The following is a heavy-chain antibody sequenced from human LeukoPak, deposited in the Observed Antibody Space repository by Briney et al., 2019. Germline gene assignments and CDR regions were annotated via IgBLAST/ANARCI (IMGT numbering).Heavy chain of an antibody. Sequence: GGSLRLSCAASGFTFSSYSMNWVRQAPGKGLEWLSYITNSRSYTEYADSVKGRFTISRDNAKNSLYLQMNSLRADDTAVYYCAINGGSYSFDTWGQGTLVTVSS. J-gene: IGHJ5*02. V-gene: IGHV3-21*05. CDR3: AINGGSYSFDT. D-gene: IGHD2-15*01. CDR1: GFTFSSYS. CDR2: ITNSRSYT.